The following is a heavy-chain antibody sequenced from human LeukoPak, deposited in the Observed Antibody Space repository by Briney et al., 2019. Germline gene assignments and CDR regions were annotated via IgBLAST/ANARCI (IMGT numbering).Heavy chain of an antibody. V-gene: IGHV1-69*06. J-gene: IGHJ5*02. Sequence: SVKVSCKASGGTFSSYAISWVRQAPGQELERMGGIIPIFGTANYAQRFQGRVTITADKSTSTAYMELSSLRSEDTAVYYCARDVMVRGHNWFDPWGQGTLVTVSS. CDR2: IIPIFGTA. CDR3: ARDVMVRGHNWFDP. CDR1: GGTFSSYA. D-gene: IGHD3-10*01.